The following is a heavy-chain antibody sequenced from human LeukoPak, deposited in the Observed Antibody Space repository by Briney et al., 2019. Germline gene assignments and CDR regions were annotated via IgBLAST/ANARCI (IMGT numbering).Heavy chain of an antibody. CDR1: GFTFSSYW. CDR2: IKQDGSDK. V-gene: IGHV3-7*04. Sequence: GGSLRLSCAASGFTFSSYWMSWVRQAPGKGLQWVANIKQDGSDKYYVDSVKGRFTISRDNAKNSLNLQMSSLRAEDTAVYYCAREGLWVGPDSGKARHPYWEIWGQGTMVTVSS. D-gene: IGHD2-21*01. J-gene: IGHJ3*02. CDR3: AREGLWVGPDSGKARHPYWEI.